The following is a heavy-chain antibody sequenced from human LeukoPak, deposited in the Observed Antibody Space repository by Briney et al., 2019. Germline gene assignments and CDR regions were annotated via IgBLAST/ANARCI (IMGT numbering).Heavy chain of an antibody. D-gene: IGHD3-3*01. CDR1: GFTFSSYW. CDR3: ARVWSATDAFDI. CDR2: IKKDGSEK. V-gene: IGHV3-7*01. Sequence: PGGSLRLSCAASGFTFSSYWMSWVRQAPGKGLEWVANIKKDGSEKYYVDSVKGQFTTSRDNAKNSLYLQMNSLRAEDTAVYYCARVWSATDAFDIWGQGTMVTVSS. J-gene: IGHJ3*02.